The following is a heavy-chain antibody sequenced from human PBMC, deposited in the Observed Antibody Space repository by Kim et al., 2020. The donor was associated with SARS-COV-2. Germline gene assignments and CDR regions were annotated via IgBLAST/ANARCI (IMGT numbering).Heavy chain of an antibody. D-gene: IGHD3-3*01. CDR3: AKDWGVTISGVGYDY. Sequence: SVNVRFTISRYNSKNTRYLQMDSLGAEDTAVYYCAKDWGVTISGVGYDYWGQGTLVTVSS. J-gene: IGHJ4*02. V-gene: IGHV3-23*01.